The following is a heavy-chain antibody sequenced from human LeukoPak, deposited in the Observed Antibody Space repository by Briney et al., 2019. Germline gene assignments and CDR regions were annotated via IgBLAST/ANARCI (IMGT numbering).Heavy chain of an antibody. CDR1: GFTFSSYG. D-gene: IGHD2-15*01. J-gene: IGHJ4*02. Sequence: GGSLRLSCAASGFTFSSYGMHWVRQAPGKGLEWVAVVWYDGSNKYYADSVKGRFTISRDNSKNTLYLQINSLRAEDTAVYYCAREYCSGGSCYFDYWGQGTLVTVSS. CDR3: AREYCSGGSCYFDY. V-gene: IGHV3-33*01. CDR2: VWYDGSNK.